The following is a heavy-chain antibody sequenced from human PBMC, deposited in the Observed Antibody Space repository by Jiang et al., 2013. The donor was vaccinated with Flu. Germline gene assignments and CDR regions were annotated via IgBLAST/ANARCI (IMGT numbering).Heavy chain of an antibody. CDR1: GGSFSGYY. CDR3: ARGGVLFYGMDV. D-gene: IGHD2-15*01. V-gene: IGHV4-34*01. J-gene: IGHJ6*04. CDR2: INHSGST. Sequence: SLTCAVYGGSFSGYYWSWIRQPPGKGLEWIGEINHSGSTNYNPSLKSRVTISVDTSKNQFSLKLSSVTAADTAVYYCARGGVLFYGMDVWGKGTTVTVSS.